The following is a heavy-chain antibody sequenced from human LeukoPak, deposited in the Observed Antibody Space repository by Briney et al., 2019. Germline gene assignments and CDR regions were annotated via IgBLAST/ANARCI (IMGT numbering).Heavy chain of an antibody. Sequence: GGSPRLSCAASGFTFSSYAMSWVRQAPGKGLEWVSAISGSGGSTYYADSVRDRFTISRDNSKNTLYLQMNSLRAEDTAVYYCAKVQGAKQQLAIAFDYWGQGTLVTVSS. CDR1: GFTFSSYA. CDR2: ISGSGGST. J-gene: IGHJ4*02. D-gene: IGHD6-13*01. V-gene: IGHV3-23*01. CDR3: AKVQGAKQQLAIAFDY.